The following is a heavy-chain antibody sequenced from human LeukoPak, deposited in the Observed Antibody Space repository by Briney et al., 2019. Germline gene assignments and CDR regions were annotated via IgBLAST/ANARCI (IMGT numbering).Heavy chain of an antibody. CDR2: ISYDGSNK. CDR3: ARGSKNYYYYYGMDV. V-gene: IGHV3-30-3*01. J-gene: IGHJ6*02. Sequence: GGSLRLSCAASGFTFSSYAMHWVRQAPGKGLEWVAVISYDGSNKYYADSVKGRFTISRDNSKNTLYLQMNSLRAEDTAVYYCARGSKNYYYYYGMDVWGQGTTVTVSS. D-gene: IGHD6-6*01. CDR1: GFTFSSYA.